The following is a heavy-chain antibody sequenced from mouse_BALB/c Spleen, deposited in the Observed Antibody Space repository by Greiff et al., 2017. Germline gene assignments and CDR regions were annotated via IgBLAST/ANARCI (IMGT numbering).Heavy chain of an antibody. CDR1: GFTFSSYT. D-gene: IGHD2-4*01. CDR2: ISSGGSYT. V-gene: IGHV5-6-4*01. CDR3: TREGYDSDY. Sequence: EVQVVESGGGLVKPGGSLKLSCAASGFTFSSYTMSWVRQTPEKRLEWVATISSGGSYTYYPDSVKGRFTISRDNAKNTLYLQMSSLKSEDTAMYYCTREGYDSDYWGQGTTLTVSS. J-gene: IGHJ2*01.